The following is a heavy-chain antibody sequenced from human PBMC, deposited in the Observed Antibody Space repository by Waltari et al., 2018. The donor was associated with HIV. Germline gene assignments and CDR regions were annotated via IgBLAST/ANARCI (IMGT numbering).Heavy chain of an antibody. V-gene: IGHV1-18*01. CDR1: GYTFNSHG. CDR2: ISAYNGDT. J-gene: IGHJ4*02. Sequence: QVQLVQSGGEVKKPGASVKVSCKASGYTFNSHGISWVRQARGQGLEWMGWISAYNGDTHYAQKFQGRVTMTTDTPTSTAYMELRSLRSDDTAVYYCARDPYNTSGYHAFFDYWGQGTLVTVSS. CDR3: ARDPYNTSGYHAFFDY. D-gene: IGHD5-12*01.